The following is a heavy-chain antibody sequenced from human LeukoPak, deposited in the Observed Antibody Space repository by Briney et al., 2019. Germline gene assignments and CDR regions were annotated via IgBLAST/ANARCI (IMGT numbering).Heavy chain of an antibody. CDR2: ISAYNGNT. CDR3: AREMHIVVVTAMSPTNPLWY. Sequence: ASVKVSCKASGGTFSSYAISWVRQAPGQGLEWMGWISAYNGNTNYAQKLQGRVTMTTDTSTSTAYMELRSLRSDDTAVYYCAREMHIVVVTAMSPTNPLWYWGQGTLVTVSS. V-gene: IGHV1-18*01. CDR1: GGTFSSYA. D-gene: IGHD2-21*02. J-gene: IGHJ4*02.